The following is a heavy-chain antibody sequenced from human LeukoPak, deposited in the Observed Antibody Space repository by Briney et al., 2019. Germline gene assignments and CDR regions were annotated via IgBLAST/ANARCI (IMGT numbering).Heavy chain of an antibody. CDR3: AKGRVLRYFDWSH. Sequence: GGSLRLSCAASGFTFSNYAMSWVRQAPGKGLEWVSTINDRGIATYYADSVKGRFTISRDNSKNTLYLQMNSLRVEDTAVYYCAKGRVLRYFDWSHWGQGTLVTVSS. J-gene: IGHJ4*02. CDR1: GFTFSNYA. CDR2: INDRGIAT. V-gene: IGHV3-23*01. D-gene: IGHD3-9*01.